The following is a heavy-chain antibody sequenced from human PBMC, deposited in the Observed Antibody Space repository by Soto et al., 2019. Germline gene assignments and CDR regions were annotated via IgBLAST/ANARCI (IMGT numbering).Heavy chain of an antibody. CDR2: TNPILSMS. D-gene: IGHD3-10*01. Sequence: QVHLVQSGAELKKPGSSVRVSCKASGDTFNFYTINWVRQAPGLGLEWMGRTNPILSMSNSALKFQGRLSISADKSTSTAYMDLRSLRCDDTAVYYCATSYGSGSQAFDYWGQGALVTVSS. V-gene: IGHV1-69*02. J-gene: IGHJ4*02. CDR3: ATSYGSGSQAFDY. CDR1: GDTFNFYT.